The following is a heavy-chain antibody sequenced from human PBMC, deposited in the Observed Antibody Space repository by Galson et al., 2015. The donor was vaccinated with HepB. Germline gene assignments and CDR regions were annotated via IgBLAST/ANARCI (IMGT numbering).Heavy chain of an antibody. CDR2: ISSSSTYI. V-gene: IGHV3-21*01. D-gene: IGHD6-13*01. Sequence: SLRLSCAASGFIFSRYSMNWVRQAPGKGLEWVSSISSSSTYIDYADSVEGRFNISRDNAKNSLYLQVHSLRAEDTAVYYCAREGSSRVSLSGYYYGMDVWGQGTTVTVSS. CDR3: AREGSSRVSLSGYYYGMDV. J-gene: IGHJ6*02. CDR1: GFIFSRYS.